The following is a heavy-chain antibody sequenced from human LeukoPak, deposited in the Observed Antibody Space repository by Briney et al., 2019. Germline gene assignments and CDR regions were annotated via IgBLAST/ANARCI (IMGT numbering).Heavy chain of an antibody. Sequence: ASVTVSFTASGFTFTISAMQWVRQTRGQRLEWIGWIVVGSGNTNYAQKFQERVTITRDMSTSTAYMELSSLRSEDTAVYYCAAGSNSGSYYGDFDYWGQGTLVTVSS. J-gene: IGHJ4*02. CDR3: AAGSNSGSYYGDFDY. V-gene: IGHV1-58*02. D-gene: IGHD1-26*01. CDR1: GFTFTISA. CDR2: IVVGSGNT.